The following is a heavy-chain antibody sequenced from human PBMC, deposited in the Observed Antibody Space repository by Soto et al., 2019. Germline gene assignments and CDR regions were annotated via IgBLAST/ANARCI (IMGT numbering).Heavy chain of an antibody. J-gene: IGHJ4*02. CDR3: ARDNGWHYLIY. CDR1: GFTFTNYL. V-gene: IGHV3-7*01. Sequence: GGSLRLSCAASGFTFTNYLMSWVRLAPGRGLEWVANINENGFEKKYVDSVKGRFTISRDNAKNSLYLQLNGLRAEDTAVYYCARDNGWHYLIYWGQGTLVTVSS. D-gene: IGHD1-7*01. CDR2: INENGFEK.